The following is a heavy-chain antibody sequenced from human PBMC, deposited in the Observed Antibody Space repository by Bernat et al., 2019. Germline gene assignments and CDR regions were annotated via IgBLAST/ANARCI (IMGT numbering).Heavy chain of an antibody. V-gene: IGHV3-53*01. Sequence: EVQLVESGGGLIQPGGSLRLSCAASGFTVSSNYMSWVRQAPGKWLEWVSVIYSGGSTYSAESGKGRFTITRDNAKNTLYLKMNSMRAEDTAVYYCAGAGGWGLLWFGESTSYGMDVWGQGTTVTVPS. J-gene: IGHJ6*02. CDR2: IYSGGST. D-gene: IGHD3-10*01. CDR3: AGAGGWGLLWFGESTSYGMDV. CDR1: GFTVSSNY.